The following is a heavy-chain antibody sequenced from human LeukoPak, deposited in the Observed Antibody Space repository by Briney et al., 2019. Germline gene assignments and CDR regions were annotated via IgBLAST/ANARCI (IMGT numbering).Heavy chain of an antibody. CDR3: ATGFLRADAFDI. CDR2: FDPEDGET. V-gene: IGHV1-24*01. Sequence: GASVKVSCKVSGYTLTELSMHWVRQAPGKGLEWMGGFDPEDGETIYAQKFQGRVTMTEDTSTDTAYMELSSLRSEDTAVYYCATGFLRADAFDIWGQGTMVTVSS. J-gene: IGHJ3*02. CDR1: GYTLTELS.